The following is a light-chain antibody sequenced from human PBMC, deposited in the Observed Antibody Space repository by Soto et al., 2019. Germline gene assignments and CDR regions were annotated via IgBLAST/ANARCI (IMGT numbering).Light chain of an antibody. Sequence: DIQMTQSPSSLSASVGDRVTITCRASQGISNYLAWYQQIPGKVPKLLISAASTLQSGVPSRFSGSGSGTDFTLTISSLQPEDVATYYCQKYTNVPAFGGGPKVDI. CDR1: QGISNY. CDR2: AAS. J-gene: IGKJ4*01. CDR3: QKYTNVPA. V-gene: IGKV1-27*01.